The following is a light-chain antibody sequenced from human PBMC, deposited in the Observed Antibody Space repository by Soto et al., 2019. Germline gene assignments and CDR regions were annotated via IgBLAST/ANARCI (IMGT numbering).Light chain of an antibody. CDR3: QQDNSFPPGLT. Sequence: DIQMTQSPSSVSASVGDRVTITCRASQGISSWLAWYQQKPGKAPKLLIYAASSLQSGVPSRFXVSGSETDFSRSVSSLQPEDFATYYCQQDNSFPPGLTFGGGTKVEIK. CDR1: QGISSW. J-gene: IGKJ4*01. CDR2: AAS. V-gene: IGKV1-12*01.